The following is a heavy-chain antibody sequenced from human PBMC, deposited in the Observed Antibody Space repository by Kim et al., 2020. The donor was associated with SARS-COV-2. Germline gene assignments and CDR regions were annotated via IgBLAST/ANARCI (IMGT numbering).Heavy chain of an antibody. D-gene: IGHD3-22*01. Sequence: GGSLRLSCAASGFTFTHYGMHWVRQAPGKGLEWVAVISYDGSKKYYADSVKGRFTISRDNSKNTLYLQINSLRAEDTAMYYCAKDRGVVIITTYFFDDWGQGTLVTVSS. J-gene: IGHJ4*02. V-gene: IGHV3-30*18. CDR1: GFTFTHYG. CDR2: ISYDGSKK. CDR3: AKDRGVVIITTYFFDD.